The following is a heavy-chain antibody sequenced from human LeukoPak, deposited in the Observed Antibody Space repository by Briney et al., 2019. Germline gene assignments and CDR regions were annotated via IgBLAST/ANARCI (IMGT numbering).Heavy chain of an antibody. CDR1: GFTFSTYG. Sequence: PGTSLRLSCAASGFTFSTYGMHWVRQAPGKGLEWVANIRQDGDTKYYVDSVKGRFTISRDNAMNSLYLQMNSLRAEDTAIYYCARSLPYGTTWYGRSDFWGQGTLVTVSS. CDR3: ARSLPYGTTWYGRSDF. V-gene: IGHV3-7*03. J-gene: IGHJ4*02. D-gene: IGHD6-13*01. CDR2: IRQDGDTK.